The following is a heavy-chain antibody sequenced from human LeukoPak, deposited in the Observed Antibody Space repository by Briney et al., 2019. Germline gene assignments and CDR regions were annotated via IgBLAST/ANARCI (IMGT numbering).Heavy chain of an antibody. V-gene: IGHV4-38-2*02. Sequence: SETLSLTCTVSGYSISSGYYWGWIRQPPGKGLEWIGSIYRSGSTYYNPSLKSRVTISVDTSKNQFSLKLSSVTAADTAVYCCARGDDYYYYVDVWGKGTTVTVS. J-gene: IGHJ6*03. CDR1: GYSISSGYY. CDR3: ARGDDYYYYVDV. CDR2: IYRSGST.